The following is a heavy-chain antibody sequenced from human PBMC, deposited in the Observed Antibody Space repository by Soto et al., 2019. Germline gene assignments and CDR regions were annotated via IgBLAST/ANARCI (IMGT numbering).Heavy chain of an antibody. D-gene: IGHD6-19*01. J-gene: IGHJ6*02. CDR1: GYTFTSYG. CDR3: ARVKWLVLNYYYGMDV. Sequence: GASVKVSCKASGYTFTSYGISWVRQAAGQGLEWMGRISAYNGNTNYAQKLQGRVTMTTDTSTSTAYMELRSLRSDDTAVYYCARVKWLVLNYYYGMDVWGQGTTLTVSS. V-gene: IGHV1-18*01. CDR2: ISAYNGNT.